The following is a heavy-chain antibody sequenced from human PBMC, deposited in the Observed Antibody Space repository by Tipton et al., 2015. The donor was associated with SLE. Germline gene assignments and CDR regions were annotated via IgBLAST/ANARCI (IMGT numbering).Heavy chain of an antibody. D-gene: IGHD4-17*01. Sequence: TLSLTCAVYGGSFSGYFWTWIRQPPGKGLAWIGEINHSGSSNSNPSLKRRVTVSVDPSKNQFSLSLSSVTAADTAAYYCARSPGDHGDDVGCFDLWGRGSLVTVSS. CDR2: INHSGSS. J-gene: IGHJ2*01. CDR3: ARSPGDHGDDVGCFDL. CDR1: GGSFSGYF. V-gene: IGHV4-34*01.